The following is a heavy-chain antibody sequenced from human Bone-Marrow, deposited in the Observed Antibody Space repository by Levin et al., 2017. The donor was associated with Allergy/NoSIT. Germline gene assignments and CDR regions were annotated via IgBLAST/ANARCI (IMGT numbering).Heavy chain of an antibody. Sequence: SQTLSLTCAISGDRVSSNSAAWNWIRQSPSRGLEWLGRTYYRSKWQNDYAVSLKGRININADTSKNHFSLQLNSVTPEDTAVYYCARRDSSTSALDSWGQGTLVTVSS. CDR3: ARRDSSTSALDS. D-gene: IGHD2/OR15-2a*01. CDR2: TYYRSKWQN. CDR1: GDRVSSNSAA. V-gene: IGHV6-1*01. J-gene: IGHJ4*02.